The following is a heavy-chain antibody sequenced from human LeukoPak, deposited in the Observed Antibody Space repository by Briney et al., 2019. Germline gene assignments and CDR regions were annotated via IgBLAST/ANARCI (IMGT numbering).Heavy chain of an antibody. CDR2: IKQDGSEK. J-gene: IGHJ4*02. D-gene: IGHD3-10*01. CDR3: ARDREDYYGSGTIDY. CDR1: GFTFSSYW. Sequence: GGSLRLSCAASGFTFSSYWMSWVRQPPGKGLEWLANIKQDGSEKYYVDSVKGRFTISRDNAKNSLYLHMNSLSAEDTAVYYCARDREDYYGSGTIDYWGQGTLVTVSS. V-gene: IGHV3-7*01.